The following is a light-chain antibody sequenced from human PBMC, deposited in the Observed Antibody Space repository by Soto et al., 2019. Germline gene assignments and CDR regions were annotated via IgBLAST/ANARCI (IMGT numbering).Light chain of an antibody. J-gene: IGKJ1*01. CDR1: QSVSSK. V-gene: IGKV3-15*01. CDR2: SAS. CDR3: QHYNNWPPWT. Sequence: EIVMTQSPATLSVSPGERATLSCRASQSVSSKLAWYQQKPGQAPRLLIYSASTRATGIPARFSGSGSGTEFTLTISSLQSEDFAVYYCQHYNNWPPWTFGQGTKVEIK.